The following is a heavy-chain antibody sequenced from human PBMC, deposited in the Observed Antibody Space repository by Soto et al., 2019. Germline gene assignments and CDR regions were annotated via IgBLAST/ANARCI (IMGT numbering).Heavy chain of an antibody. CDR2: IGTAGDT. J-gene: IGHJ4*02. Sequence: PGGSLRLSCEASGFTFSGFDMHWVRQPTGKGLEWVSTIGTAGDTYYAVSVKGRFTISRDNAKNSLSLQMNSLRAGDTAVYFCARGQEVGAHFFDSWRQRTQVTVSS. D-gene: IGHD2-15*01. V-gene: IGHV3-13*01. CDR1: GFTFSGFD. CDR3: ARGQEVGAHFFDS.